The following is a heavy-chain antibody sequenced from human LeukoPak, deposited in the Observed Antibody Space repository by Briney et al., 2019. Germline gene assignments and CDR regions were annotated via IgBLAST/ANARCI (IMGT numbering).Heavy chain of an antibody. CDR3: ARVAGGRAVAGIDY. D-gene: IGHD6-19*01. V-gene: IGHV1-2*02. J-gene: IGHJ4*02. CDR2: INPNSGGT. Sequence: ASVKVSCKASGYTFTGYYMHWVRQAPGQGLEWMGWINPNSGGTNYAQKFLGRVTMTRDTSISTAYMELSRLRSDDTAVYYCARVAGGRAVAGIDYWGQGTLVTVSS. CDR1: GYTFTGYY.